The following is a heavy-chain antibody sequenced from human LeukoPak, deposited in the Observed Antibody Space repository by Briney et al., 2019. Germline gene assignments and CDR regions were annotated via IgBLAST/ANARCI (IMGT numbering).Heavy chain of an antibody. J-gene: IGHJ3*02. CDR3: ARGYYDILTGYYEEGNDAFDI. CDR2: IYHSGST. CDR1: GGSISSSIYY. Sequence: PSETLSLTCTVSGGSISSSIYYWGWIRQSPGKGLEWIGSIYHSGSTYYNPSLKSRVTISVDTSKNQFSLKLSSVTAADTAVYYCARGYYDILTGYYEEGNDAFDIWGQGTMVTVSS. V-gene: IGHV4-39*07. D-gene: IGHD3-9*01.